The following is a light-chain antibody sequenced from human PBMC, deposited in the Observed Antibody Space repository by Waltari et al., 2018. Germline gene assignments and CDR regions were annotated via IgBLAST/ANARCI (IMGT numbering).Light chain of an antibody. CDR1: SSGVGTYNL. Sequence: QSALTQPASVSGSPGQSIIISCTETSSGVGTYNLVSWYQQHPGKAPKVIIYEGNKRPSEVSNRFSGSKSGNTAFLTISGLQAEDEADYYCSSYTGTTTPRVFGGGTKLTVL. CDR3: SSYTGTTTPRV. CDR2: EGN. V-gene: IGLV2-23*01. J-gene: IGLJ3*02.